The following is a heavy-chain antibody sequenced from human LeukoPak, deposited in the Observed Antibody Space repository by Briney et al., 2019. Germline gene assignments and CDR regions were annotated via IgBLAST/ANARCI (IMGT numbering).Heavy chain of an antibody. CDR3: ARDPAAAGTGVQDY. CDR2: ISAYNGNT. Sequence: ASVKVSCKASGYTFTSYGISWVRQAPGQGLEWMGWISAYNGNTNYAQKLQGRVTMTTDTSTSTAYMELRSLRSDDTAVYYCARDPAAAGTGVQDYWGQGTLVTVSS. D-gene: IGHD6-13*01. J-gene: IGHJ4*02. V-gene: IGHV1-18*01. CDR1: GYTFTSYG.